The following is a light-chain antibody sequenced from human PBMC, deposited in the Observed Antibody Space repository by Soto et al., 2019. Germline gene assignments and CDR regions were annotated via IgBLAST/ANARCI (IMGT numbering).Light chain of an antibody. CDR3: QKYCRPWT. CDR2: WAS. V-gene: IGKV4-1*01. Sequence: DIVMTQSPDSLAVSLGERATINCKSSQSVLYSSNNKNYLAWYQQKPGQPPKLLIYWASTRESGVPDRFSGSGSGTDFTLTISSLEAEDVAVYYCQKYCRPWTFGQGTKVEIK. CDR1: QSVLYSSNNKNY. J-gene: IGKJ1*01.